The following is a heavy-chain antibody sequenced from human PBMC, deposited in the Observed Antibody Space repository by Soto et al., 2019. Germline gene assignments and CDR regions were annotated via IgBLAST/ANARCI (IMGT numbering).Heavy chain of an antibody. CDR3: VRENYYYGMDV. CDR2: INNAGTT. V-gene: IGHV3-66*01. J-gene: IGHJ6*02. CDR1: GFDASVNF. Sequence: EVQLVESGGTLVQPGGSLKLSCAASGFDASVNFITWVRQAPGKGLEWVTAINNAGTTFYADSVEGRFSISRDDSKTTLYLQMNSLRVEDTAMYYCVRENYYYGMDVWGQGTAVTVSS.